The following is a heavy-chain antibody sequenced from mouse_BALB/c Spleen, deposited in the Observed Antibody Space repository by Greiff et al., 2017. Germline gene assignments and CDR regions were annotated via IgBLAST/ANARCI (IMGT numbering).Heavy chain of an antibody. CDR3: AREGGPLRGAMDY. CDR2: ISDGGSYT. Sequence: DVMLVESGGGLVKPGGSLKLSCAASGFTFSDYYMYWVRQTPEKRLEWVATISDGGSYTYYPDSVKGRFTISRDNAKNNLYLQMSSLKSEDTAMYYCAREGGPLRGAMDYWGQGTSVTVSS. J-gene: IGHJ4*01. CDR1: GFTFSDYY. D-gene: IGHD1-1*01. V-gene: IGHV5-4*02.